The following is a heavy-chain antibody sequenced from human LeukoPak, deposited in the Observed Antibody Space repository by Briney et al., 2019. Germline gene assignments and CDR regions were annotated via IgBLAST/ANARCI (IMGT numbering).Heavy chain of an antibody. CDR2: INHSGST. CDR3: ARRGGSGRSFDS. D-gene: IGHD3-10*01. CDR1: GGSFSGYY. Sequence: PSETLSLTCAVYGGSFSGYYWSWIRQPPGKGLEWIGEINHSGSTNYNPSLKSRVTISLDTSKNQFSLKLSSVTAADTAVYYCARRGGSGRSFDSWGQGTLVTVSS. J-gene: IGHJ4*02. V-gene: IGHV4-34*01.